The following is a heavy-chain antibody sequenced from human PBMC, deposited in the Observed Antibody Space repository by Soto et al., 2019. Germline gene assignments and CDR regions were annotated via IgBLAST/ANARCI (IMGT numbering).Heavy chain of an antibody. CDR2: TNPSSGST. Sequence: ASVKVSCKTSGYTFTSLYLHWVRQAPGQGLEWMGITNPSSGSTTYAQKFRGRVTMTRDTSTSTVYMELSSLTSEDTAVYYCARAAGFSGSYPGGYYFDYWGQGTLVTVSS. CDR1: GYTFTSLY. J-gene: IGHJ4*02. V-gene: IGHV1-46*01. CDR3: ARAAGFSGSYPGGYYFDY. D-gene: IGHD1-26*01.